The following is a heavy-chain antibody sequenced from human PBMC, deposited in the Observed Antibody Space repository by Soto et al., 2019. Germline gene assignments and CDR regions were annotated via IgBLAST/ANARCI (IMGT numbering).Heavy chain of an antibody. V-gene: IGHV1-58*01. CDR2: IVVGSGNT. J-gene: IGHJ4*02. Sequence: SVKVSCKAAGFTFTSSAVQWVRQARGQRLEWIGWIVVGSGNTNYAQKFQGRVTMTEDTSTDTAYMELSSLRSEDTAVYYCASITTGYSYGQWDYWGQGTLLTVSS. D-gene: IGHD5-18*01. CDR3: ASITTGYSYGQWDY. CDR1: GFTFTSSA.